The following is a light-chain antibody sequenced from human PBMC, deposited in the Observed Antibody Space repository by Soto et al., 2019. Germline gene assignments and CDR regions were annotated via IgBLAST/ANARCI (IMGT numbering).Light chain of an antibody. CDR2: DVS. CDR1: SSDVGGYNY. V-gene: IGLV2-14*01. Sequence: SALTQPASVSGSPGQSITISCTGTSSDVGGYNYVSWHQQHPGKAPKLMIYDVSNRPSGVSNRFSGSKSGNTASLTISGLQAEDEADYYCSSYTSSSTPYVFRTGTKVTVL. CDR3: SSYTSSSTPYV. J-gene: IGLJ1*01.